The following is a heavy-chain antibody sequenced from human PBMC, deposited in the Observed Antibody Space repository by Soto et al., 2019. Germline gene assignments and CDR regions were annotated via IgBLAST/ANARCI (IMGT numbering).Heavy chain of an antibody. V-gene: IGHV3-21*01. CDR2: ISSSSSYI. CDR1: GFTFSSYS. CDR3: ARDYYDSSGYLAPLDY. Sequence: PGGSLRLSCAASGFTFSSYSMNWVHQAPGKGLEWVSSISSSSSYIYYADSVKGRFTISRDNAKNSLYLQMNSLRAEDTAVYYCARDYYDSSGYLAPLDYWGQGTLVTVSS. D-gene: IGHD3-22*01. J-gene: IGHJ4*02.